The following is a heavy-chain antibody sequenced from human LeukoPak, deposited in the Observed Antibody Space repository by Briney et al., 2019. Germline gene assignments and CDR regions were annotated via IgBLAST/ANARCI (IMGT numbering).Heavy chain of an antibody. Sequence: PGGSLRLSCAASGFTFSSYGMHWVRQAPGKGLEWVAVIWYDGSNKYYADSVKGRFTISRDNSKNTLYLQMNSLRAEDTAVYYCARGAYSSGWERNWYFDLWGRGTLGTVSS. J-gene: IGHJ2*01. V-gene: IGHV3-33*01. CDR2: IWYDGSNK. CDR1: GFTFSSYG. D-gene: IGHD6-19*01. CDR3: ARGAYSSGWERNWYFDL.